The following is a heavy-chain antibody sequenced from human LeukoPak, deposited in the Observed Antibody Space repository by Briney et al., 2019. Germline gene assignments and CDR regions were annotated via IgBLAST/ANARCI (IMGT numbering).Heavy chain of an antibody. J-gene: IGHJ3*02. Sequence: SQTLSLTCTVSGGSISSGDYYWSWIRQPPGKGLEWIGYIYYSGSTYYNPSLKSRVTISVDTSKNQFSLKLSSVTAADTAVYYCARGDTIFGVVMPGGNAFDTWGQGTMVTVSS. V-gene: IGHV4-30-4*08. CDR1: GGSISSGDYY. CDR3: ARGDTIFGVVMPGGNAFDT. D-gene: IGHD3-3*01. CDR2: IYYSGST.